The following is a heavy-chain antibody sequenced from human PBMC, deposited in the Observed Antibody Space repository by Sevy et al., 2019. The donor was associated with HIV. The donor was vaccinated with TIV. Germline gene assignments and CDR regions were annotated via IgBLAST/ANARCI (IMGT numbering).Heavy chain of an antibody. D-gene: IGHD3-16*01. V-gene: IGHV3-74*01. Sequence: GGSLRLSCAASGFTFSNYWMHWVRQVPGKGPTWVSNIRGDGTTTVYADSVKGRFTISRDNAKNTLYLQMNNLRAEDTATYYCAIYAYDSNFDYWGQRTLVTVSS. J-gene: IGHJ4*02. CDR1: GFTFSNYW. CDR3: AIYAYDSNFDY. CDR2: IRGDGTTT.